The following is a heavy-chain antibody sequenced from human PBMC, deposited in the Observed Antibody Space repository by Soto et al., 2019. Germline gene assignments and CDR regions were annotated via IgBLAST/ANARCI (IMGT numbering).Heavy chain of an antibody. V-gene: IGHV4-34*01. CDR2: IYHSGST. Sequence: PSETLSLTCTVSGGSLNDYYWIWVRQFPGKGLEWIGEIYHSGSTNYNPSVKSRVTISVETSKNQFSLQLRSVTAADTAVYFCARGEAYDNDPVRWGQGILVTGSS. CDR3: ARGEAYDNDPVR. D-gene: IGHD3-9*01. J-gene: IGHJ4*02. CDR1: GGSLNDYY.